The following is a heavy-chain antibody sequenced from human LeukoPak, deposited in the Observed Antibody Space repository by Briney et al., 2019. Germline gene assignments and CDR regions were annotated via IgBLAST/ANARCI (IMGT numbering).Heavy chain of an antibody. CDR2: ISGSGGST. J-gene: IGHJ4*02. D-gene: IGHD3-22*01. CDR1: GFTFSSYA. Sequence: PGGSLRLSCAASGFTFSSYAMSWVRQAPGKGLEWVSAISGSGGSTYYEDSVKGRFTISRDNSKNTLYLKMNSLRAEDTAVYYCAKDPDYYDSSGYFPRDYWGQGTLVTVSS. CDR3: AKDPDYYDSSGYFPRDY. V-gene: IGHV3-23*01.